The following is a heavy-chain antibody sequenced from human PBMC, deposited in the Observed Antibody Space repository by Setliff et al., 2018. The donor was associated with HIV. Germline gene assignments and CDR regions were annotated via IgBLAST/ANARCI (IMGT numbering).Heavy chain of an antibody. CDR1: GCSISSSSYY. CDR2: IYYRGST. Sequence: SETLSLTCTVSGCSISSSSYYWGWIRQPPGKGLQWIGSIYYRGSTYYNPSLKSRVTISVDTSKNQFSLKLRSVTAADTALYYCARGRYRSRWYASDHYYIDVWGKGTTVTVSS. CDR3: ARGRYRSRWYASDHYYIDV. J-gene: IGHJ6*03. D-gene: IGHD6-13*01. V-gene: IGHV4-39*01.